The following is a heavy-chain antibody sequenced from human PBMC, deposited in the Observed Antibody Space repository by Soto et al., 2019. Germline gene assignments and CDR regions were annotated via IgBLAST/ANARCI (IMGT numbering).Heavy chain of an antibody. CDR2: ISWNIGNI. V-gene: IGHV3-9*01. CDR1: GFTFDDYP. J-gene: IGHJ4*02. D-gene: IGHD5-18*01. CDR3: VRSKGGYSYGTPFDY. Sequence: EVQLEESGGALVQPGRSLRLSCAASGFTFDDYPMHWVRQVLGKGLEWVSSISWNIGNIGYADSVKGRFTTSRDNAKNSLYLQMNSLRPEDTALYYCVRSKGGYSYGTPFDYWGQGTLVTVSS.